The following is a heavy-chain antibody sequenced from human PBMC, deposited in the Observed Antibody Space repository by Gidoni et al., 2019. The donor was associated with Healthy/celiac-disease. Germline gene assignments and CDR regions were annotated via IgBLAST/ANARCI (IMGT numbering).Heavy chain of an antibody. CDR2: INTNTGNP. CDR3: ARAVAVAGTIAFDI. CDR1: GYTCTSCA. D-gene: IGHD6-19*01. V-gene: IGHV7-4-1*02. Sequence: QVQLVQSGSELKKPGASVTVSCKASGYTCTSCAMNWVRQAPGQGLEWMGWINTNTGNPTYAQGFTGRFVFSLDTSVITSYLQISSLKAEDTAVYYCARAVAVAGTIAFDIWGQGTMVTVSS. J-gene: IGHJ3*02.